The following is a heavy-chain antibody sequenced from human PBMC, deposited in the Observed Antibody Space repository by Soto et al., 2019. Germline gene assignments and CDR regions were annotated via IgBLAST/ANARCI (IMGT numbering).Heavy chain of an antibody. Sequence: PGGSLRLSCAASGFTFSNYAMSWVRQAPGKGLEWVSTLSGSGGSTYYADSVKGRFTISRDNSKNTLYLQMNSLRAEDTAVYYCAKDPVPVAPPCFDPGGQETLVTVSS. CDR1: GFTFSNYA. V-gene: IGHV3-23*01. CDR2: LSGSGGST. CDR3: AKDPVPVAPPCFDP. D-gene: IGHD2-21*01. J-gene: IGHJ5*02.